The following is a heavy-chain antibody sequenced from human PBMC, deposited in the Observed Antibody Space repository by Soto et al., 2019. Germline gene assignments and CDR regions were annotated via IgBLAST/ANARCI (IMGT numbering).Heavy chain of an antibody. CDR1: GGSFSGYY. J-gene: IGHJ4*02. V-gene: IGHV4-34*01. Sequence: QVQLQQWGAGLLKPSETLSLTCAVSGGSFSGYYWSWIRQPPGKGLEWIGDINHSGSTNYNPSLKSRVTISVDTSKNQFSLTLSYVTAADTAVYYCARRVDGSGSSNALDYWGQGTLVTVSS. CDR2: INHSGST. D-gene: IGHD3-10*01. CDR3: ARRVDGSGSSNALDY.